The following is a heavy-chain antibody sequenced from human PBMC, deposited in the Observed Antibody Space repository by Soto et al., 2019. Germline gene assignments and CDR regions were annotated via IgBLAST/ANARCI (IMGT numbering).Heavy chain of an antibody. CDR1: GFTFSSYA. CDR3: VKGISYGYDFFDY. CDR2: ISGSGGSI. V-gene: IGHV3-23*01. D-gene: IGHD5-18*01. J-gene: IGHJ4*02. Sequence: DVQLLESGGDLVQPGESLRLSCVASGFTFSSYAMHWVRQAPGMGLEWVSTISGSGGSIYYADSVKGRFAISRYNSKNTLFLQMVSLRVEDTAIYYCVKGISYGYDFFDYWGQGTLVTVSS.